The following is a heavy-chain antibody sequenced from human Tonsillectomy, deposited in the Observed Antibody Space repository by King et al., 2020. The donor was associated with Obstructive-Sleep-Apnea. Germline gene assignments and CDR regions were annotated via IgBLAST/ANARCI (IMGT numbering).Heavy chain of an antibody. CDR1: GFTFSSYA. J-gene: IGHJ6*02. CDR3: ARGGQWLDQGYYGMDV. D-gene: IGHD6-19*01. CDR2: ISYDGSNK. V-gene: IGHV3-30*04. Sequence: VQLVESGGGVVQPGRSLRLSCAASGFTFSSYAMHWVRQAPGKGLEWVAVISYDGSNKYYADSVKGRFPISRDNSKNTLYLQMNSLRAEDTAVYYCARGGQWLDQGYYGMDVWGQGTTVTVSS.